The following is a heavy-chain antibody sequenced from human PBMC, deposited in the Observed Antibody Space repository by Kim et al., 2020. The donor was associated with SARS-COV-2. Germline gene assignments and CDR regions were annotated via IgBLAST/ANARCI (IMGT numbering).Heavy chain of an antibody. CDR1: GFTFTSSA. CDR2: IVVGSGNT. V-gene: IGHV1-58*02. Sequence: SVKVSCKASGFTFTSSAMQWVRQARGQRLEWIGWIVVGSGNTNYAQKFQERVTITRDMSTSTAYMELSSLRSEDTAVYYCAADRVYSSTQGGHYYYGMDVWGQGTTVTVSS. J-gene: IGHJ6*02. CDR3: AADRVYSSTQGGHYYYGMDV. D-gene: IGHD6-13*01.